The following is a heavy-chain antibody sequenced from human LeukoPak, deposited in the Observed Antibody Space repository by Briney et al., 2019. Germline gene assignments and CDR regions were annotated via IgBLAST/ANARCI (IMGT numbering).Heavy chain of an antibody. CDR1: GFTVSSNY. V-gene: IGHV3-53*01. J-gene: IGHJ4*02. CDR2: IYSGGST. CDR3: ARSLGYSDGCSYFDS. D-gene: IGHD5-18*01. Sequence: GGSLRLSCAASGFTVSSNYMSWVSQAPGKGLEWVSVIYSGGSTYYADSVKGRFTISRDNSKNPRYLQLDSLRAEDQAVYYGARSLGYSDGCSYFDSWGQG.